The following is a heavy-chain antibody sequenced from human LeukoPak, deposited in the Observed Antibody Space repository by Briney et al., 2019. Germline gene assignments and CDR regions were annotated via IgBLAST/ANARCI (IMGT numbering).Heavy chain of an antibody. D-gene: IGHD6-19*01. J-gene: IGHJ4*02. V-gene: IGHV3-7*03. CDR1: GFSFSRYW. CDR3: ARVDWRVRQWLVGDY. CDR2: IKPDGSEI. Sequence: PGGSLRLSCEASGFSFSRYWMSWVRQAPVRGLEWVANIKPDGSEIYYVDSVKGRFTISRDNAKNAVYLHMNSLRAEDTAVYYCARVDWRVRQWLVGDYWGQGTLVTVSS.